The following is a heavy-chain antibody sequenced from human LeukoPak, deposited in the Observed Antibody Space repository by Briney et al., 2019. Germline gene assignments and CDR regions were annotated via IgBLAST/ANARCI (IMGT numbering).Heavy chain of an antibody. CDR3: ARPGVGSGRYGAFDI. Sequence: SETLSLTCAVYGGSFSRYYWSWIRQPPGKGLEWIGYIYYSGSTDYNPSLKSRVTISVDTSKNQISLRLSSVTAADTAVYYCARPGVGSGRYGAFDIWGQGTMVTVSS. D-gene: IGHD5-18*01. CDR2: IYYSGST. CDR1: GGSFSRYY. V-gene: IGHV4-59*08. J-gene: IGHJ3*02.